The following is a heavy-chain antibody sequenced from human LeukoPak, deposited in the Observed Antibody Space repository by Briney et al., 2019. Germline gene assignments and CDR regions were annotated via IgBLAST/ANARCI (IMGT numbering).Heavy chain of an antibody. D-gene: IGHD6-13*01. CDR1: GFTFSSYS. CDR3: LASVHPIIAAARTLFFQH. CDR2: ISSSSSTI. Sequence: QPGGSLRLSCAASGFTFSSYSMNWVRQAPGKGLEWVSYISSSSSTIYYADSVKGRFTISRDNAKNSLYLQMNSLRDEGTAVYYCLASVHPIIAAARTLFFQHWGQGTLVTVSS. J-gene: IGHJ1*01. V-gene: IGHV3-48*02.